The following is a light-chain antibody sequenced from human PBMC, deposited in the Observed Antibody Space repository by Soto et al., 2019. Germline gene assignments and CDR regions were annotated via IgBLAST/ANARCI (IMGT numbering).Light chain of an antibody. J-gene: IGKJ3*01. CDR1: QSISSW. Sequence: DIQMTQSPSTLSASVGDRVTITCRASQSISSWLAWYQQKPGKAPKLLIYKASSLESGVPSRFSGSGSGTEFTLTISGLQPDDFATYYCRPPFTFGPGTKVDIK. CDR2: KAS. V-gene: IGKV1-5*03. CDR3: RPPFT.